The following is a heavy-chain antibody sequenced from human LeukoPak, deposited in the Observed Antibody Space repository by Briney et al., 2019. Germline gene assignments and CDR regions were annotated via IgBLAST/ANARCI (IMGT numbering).Heavy chain of an antibody. Sequence: ASVKVSCKATGGAFSSYAISWVRQAPGQGLEWMGGIIPIFGTANYAQKFQGRVTITADKSTSTAYMELSSLRSEDTAVYYCARGRGYSYGYFAWWGQGTLVTVSS. CDR1: GGAFSSYA. V-gene: IGHV1-69*06. D-gene: IGHD5-18*01. CDR2: IIPIFGTA. J-gene: IGHJ4*02. CDR3: ARGRGYSYGYFAW.